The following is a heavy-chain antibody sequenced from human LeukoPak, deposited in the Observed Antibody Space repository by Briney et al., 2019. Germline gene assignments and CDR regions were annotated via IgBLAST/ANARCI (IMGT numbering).Heavy chain of an antibody. CDR2: ISSSSSYI. CDR3: ARDYRFTPRGGVDY. CDR1: GFTFSSYS. V-gene: IGHV3-21*01. J-gene: IGHJ4*02. Sequence: PGGSLRLSCAASGFTFSSYSMNWVRQAPGKGLEWVSSISSSSSYIYYADSVKGRFTISRDNAKNSLYLQMNSLRAEDTAVYYCARDYRFTPRGGVDYWGQGTLVTVSS. D-gene: IGHD3-16*02.